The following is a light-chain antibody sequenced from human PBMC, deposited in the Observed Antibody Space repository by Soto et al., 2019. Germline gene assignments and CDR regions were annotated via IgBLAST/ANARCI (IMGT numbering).Light chain of an antibody. CDR2: SAS. Sequence: EIVLTQSPATLTLSPGERATLSCRASQSVRNDLVWYHQKPGQAPRVLIYSASNRATGIPARFSGSGSGTDFTLTISSLEPEHFAVYYCQQRTNWPPTFGGGTTVE. CDR1: QSVRND. CDR3: QQRTNWPPT. V-gene: IGKV3-11*01. J-gene: IGKJ4*01.